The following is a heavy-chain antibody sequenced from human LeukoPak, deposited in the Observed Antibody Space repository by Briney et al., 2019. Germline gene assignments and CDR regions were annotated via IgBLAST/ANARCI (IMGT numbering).Heavy chain of an antibody. CDR2: IYPDDSDT. CDR1: GYSFTTHW. D-gene: IGHD4-11*01. J-gene: IGHJ4*02. Sequence: GESLKISCKGSGYSFTTHWIGWVRQMLGKGLEWMGIIYPDDSDTRYSPSFQGQVTISADKSISTAYLQWSSLKASDTAMYYCARPTGLRFFDYWGQGTLVTVSS. CDR3: ARPTGLRFFDY. V-gene: IGHV5-51*01.